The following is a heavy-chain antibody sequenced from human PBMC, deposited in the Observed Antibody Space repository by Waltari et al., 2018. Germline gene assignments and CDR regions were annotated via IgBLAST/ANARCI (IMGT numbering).Heavy chain of an antibody. CDR3: ARDRGRGLYLDS. CDR2: VHGSGRT. J-gene: IGHJ4*02. CDR1: GDSVXXGDL. Sequence: QLQLQESGPGLVKPSGTLSLTCAVSGDSVXXGDLWSWVRQTPGKGLEWIGQVHGSGRTNYNPSVASRVTVAVDTSNNRFSLKVISATAADTGVYYCARDRGRGLYLDSWGPGTLVTVSP. D-gene: IGHD2-15*01. V-gene: IGHV4-4*02.